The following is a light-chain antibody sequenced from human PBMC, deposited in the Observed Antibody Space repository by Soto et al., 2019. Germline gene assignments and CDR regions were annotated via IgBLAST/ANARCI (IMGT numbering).Light chain of an antibody. Sequence: EIVLTQSPGTLSLSPGERATLSCRTSQTVSSTYLAWYQQKRGQAPRLLIYGTSNRATGIPDRFSGSGSGKDFTLTISRLGPEDFPVYHCQLYGSSPLYSFAQGTQLEIK. J-gene: IGKJ2*01. V-gene: IGKV3-20*01. CDR1: QTVSSTY. CDR3: QLYGSSPLYS. CDR2: GTS.